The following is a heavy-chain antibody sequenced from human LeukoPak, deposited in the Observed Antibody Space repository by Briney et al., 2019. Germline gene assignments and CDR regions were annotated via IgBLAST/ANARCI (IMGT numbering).Heavy chain of an antibody. Sequence: SETLSLTCTVSGGSVSSERYHWRSIRQPPGKGLEWIAYIFNSRSSNYNPSLKSRVTISVDTSKNQFALKLNSVTAADTAQYHCARGVGGVREGFDIWGQGTMVTVSS. CDR1: GGSVSSERYH. V-gene: IGHV4-61*01. J-gene: IGHJ3*02. CDR2: IFNSRSS. D-gene: IGHD3-16*01. CDR3: ARGVGGVREGFDI.